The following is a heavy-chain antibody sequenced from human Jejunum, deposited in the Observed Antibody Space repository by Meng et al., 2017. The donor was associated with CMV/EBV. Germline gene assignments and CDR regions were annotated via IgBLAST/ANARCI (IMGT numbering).Heavy chain of an antibody. Sequence: TVSGGSVSRSNYFWNWSRQPAGKGLEWIGRVYASGTTNYNPSLESRVTISVDSSKNQFSLNLSSVTAADTAVYYCARGDRSVTGTLDYWGQGTLVTVSS. J-gene: IGHJ4*02. CDR2: VYASGTT. CDR1: GGSVSRSNYF. V-gene: IGHV4-61*02. D-gene: IGHD6-19*01. CDR3: ARGDRSVTGTLDY.